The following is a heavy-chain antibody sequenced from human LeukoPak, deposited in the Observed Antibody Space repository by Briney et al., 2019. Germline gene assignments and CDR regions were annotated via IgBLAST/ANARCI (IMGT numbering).Heavy chain of an antibody. CDR3: ASPIVGATTD. V-gene: IGHV3-21*01. D-gene: IGHD1-26*01. Sequence: GGCPRLSCAASGFTFSSYSMNWVRQAPGKGLEWVSSISSSSSYIYYADSVKGRFTISRDNAKNSLYLQMNSLRAEDTAVYYCASPIVGATTDWGQGTLVTVSS. CDR2: ISSSSSYI. CDR1: GFTFSSYS. J-gene: IGHJ4*02.